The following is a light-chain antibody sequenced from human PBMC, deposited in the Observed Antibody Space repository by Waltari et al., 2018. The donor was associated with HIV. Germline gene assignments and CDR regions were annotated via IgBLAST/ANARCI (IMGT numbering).Light chain of an antibody. J-gene: IGLJ2*01. CDR3: TSYTANDTLV. V-gene: IGLV2-14*01. Sequence: QSALTQPASVSGSPGQSITISCTGTSSDFGFYNYVSWYQQVPGKVPNVIIYEVTSRPSGVSNRFSGSKSGSTASLTISGLQAEDEGDYYCTSYTANDTLVFGGGTKVTVL. CDR1: SSDFGFYNY. CDR2: EVT.